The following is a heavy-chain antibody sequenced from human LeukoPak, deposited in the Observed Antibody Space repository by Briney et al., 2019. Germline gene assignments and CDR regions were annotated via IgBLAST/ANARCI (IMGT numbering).Heavy chain of an antibody. Sequence: TGXSLRLSCAASGFTFSIYAMSWVRQAPGKGLEWVSSIASRGEGTYYADSVKGRFTISRDNSENTLYLQMNSLRAEDTALYYCAKDRPNYYGTDGHYYRRNGDCWGQGTLVTVSS. CDR3: AKDRPNYYGTDGHYYRRNGDC. D-gene: IGHD3-22*01. CDR2: IASRGEGT. V-gene: IGHV3-23*01. CDR1: GFTFSIYA. J-gene: IGHJ4*02.